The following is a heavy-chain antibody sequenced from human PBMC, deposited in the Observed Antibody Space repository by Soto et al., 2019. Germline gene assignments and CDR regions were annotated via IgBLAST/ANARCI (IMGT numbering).Heavy chain of an antibody. CDR1: GYTFTSYG. Sequence: QVQLVQSGAEVKKPGASVKVSCKASGYTFTSYGISWVRQAPGQGLEWMGWISAYNGNTNHAQKFQGRVTMTTDTSTSTAYMELRSLRSDDTAVYYCARGGYCSTPSCYLAWFDPGGQGTLVTVSS. D-gene: IGHD2-2*01. V-gene: IGHV1-18*01. J-gene: IGHJ5*02. CDR3: ARGGYCSTPSCYLAWFDP. CDR2: ISAYNGNT.